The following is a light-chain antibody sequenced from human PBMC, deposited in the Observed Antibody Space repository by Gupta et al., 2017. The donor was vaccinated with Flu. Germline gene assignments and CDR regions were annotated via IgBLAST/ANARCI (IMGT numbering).Light chain of an antibody. J-gene: IGLJ1*01. Sequence: SYELTQPPSVSVSPGQTATITCSGDKLGDRYACWYQQKPGQSPVLLIYEDNKRPSGIPERFSGSTSGNTATLTIAGTQAVDDADYYCQSWDSGTYVFGTGTRVSVL. CDR1: KLGDRY. V-gene: IGLV3-1*01. CDR3: QSWDSGTYV. CDR2: EDN.